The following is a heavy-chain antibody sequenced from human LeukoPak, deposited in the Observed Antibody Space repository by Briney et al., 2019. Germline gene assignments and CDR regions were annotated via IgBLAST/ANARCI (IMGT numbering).Heavy chain of an antibody. CDR1: GFTFSSYA. D-gene: IGHD6-19*01. V-gene: IGHV3-30*04. CDR3: VRERLGYFDS. J-gene: IGHJ4*02. Sequence: PGRSLRLSCEASGFTFSSYAIHWVRQAPGEGLEGVAVISYDGTQKYYADSVKGRFTISRDNSKNILDLQMNSLRAEDTAVYYCVRERLGYFDSWGQGTLVTVSS. CDR2: ISYDGTQK.